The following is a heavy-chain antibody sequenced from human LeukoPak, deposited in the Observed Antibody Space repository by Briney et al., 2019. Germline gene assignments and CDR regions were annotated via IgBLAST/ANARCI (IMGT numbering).Heavy chain of an antibody. V-gene: IGHV3-33*01. CDR2: IWYDGSNK. CDR3: VRGITSPDY. Sequence: GRPLRLSCAASGFTFSSYGMHWVRQAPGKGLEWVALIWYDGSNKYHADSVKGRFTISRDNSKNMLYLQMDSLRAEDTAIYYCVRGITSPDYWGQGTLVTLSS. J-gene: IGHJ4*02. CDR1: GFTFSSYG. D-gene: IGHD3-10*01.